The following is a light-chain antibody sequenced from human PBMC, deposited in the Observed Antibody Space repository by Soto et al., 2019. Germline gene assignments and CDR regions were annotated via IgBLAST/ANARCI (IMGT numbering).Light chain of an antibody. CDR1: QDIRND. J-gene: IGKJ2*01. V-gene: IGKV1-6*01. CDR3: LEDYNYPLT. CDR2: AAS. Sequence: AIPVTQSPSSLSAFVGDRVTITCRASQDIRNDLGWYQQKPGKAPRLLIYAASTLQSGVPSRFSGSGSGTDFTLTITNLQPEDVATYYCLEDYNYPLTFGQGTKLEIK.